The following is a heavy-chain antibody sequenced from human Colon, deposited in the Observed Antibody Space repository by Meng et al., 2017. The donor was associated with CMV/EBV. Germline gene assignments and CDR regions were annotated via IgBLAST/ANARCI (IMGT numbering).Heavy chain of an antibody. CDR2: INEDGSKK. J-gene: IGHJ5*02. V-gene: IGHV3-7*01. CDR1: GFIFSVHW. Sequence: GESLKISCTDSGFIFSVHWMNWVRQAPGKGLEWVANINEDGSKKYYVDSVKGRFTISRDNAKNSLNLQMNSLRAEDTAVDYCARANNFAPWGQGTLVTVSS. D-gene: IGHD1-1*01. CDR3: ARANNFAP.